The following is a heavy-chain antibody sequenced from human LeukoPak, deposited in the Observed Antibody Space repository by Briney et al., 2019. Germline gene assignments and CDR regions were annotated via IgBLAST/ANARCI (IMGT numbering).Heavy chain of an antibody. CDR3: ARVWTGNLMGYYMDV. D-gene: IGHD1-14*01. J-gene: IGHJ6*03. Sequence: GGSLRLSCAASGFTFSSYAMSWVRQAPGKGLEWVSSISSSSSYIYYADSVKGRFTISRDNAKNSLYLQMNSLRAEDTAVYYCARVWTGNLMGYYMDVWGKGTTVTVSS. CDR1: GFTFSSYA. V-gene: IGHV3-21*01. CDR2: ISSSSSYI.